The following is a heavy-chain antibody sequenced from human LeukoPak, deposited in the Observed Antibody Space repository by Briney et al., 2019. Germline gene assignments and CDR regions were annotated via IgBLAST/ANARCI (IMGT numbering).Heavy chain of an antibody. J-gene: IGHJ4*02. CDR3: ARRGSGYDSSGYSYYFDY. CDR1: GYSSTSYW. Sequence: GESLKISCKGSGYSSTSYWIGWVRQMPGKGLEWMGIIYPGDSDTRYSPSFQGQVTISADKSISTAYLQWSSLKASDTAMYYCARRGSGYDSSGYSYYFDYWGQGTLVTVSS. CDR2: IYPGDSDT. D-gene: IGHD3-22*01. V-gene: IGHV5-51*01.